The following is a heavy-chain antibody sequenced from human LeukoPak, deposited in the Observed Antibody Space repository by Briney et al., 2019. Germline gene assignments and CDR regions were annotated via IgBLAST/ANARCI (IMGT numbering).Heavy chain of an antibody. CDR1: EFTFSSYA. V-gene: IGHV3-23*01. Sequence: QSGGSLRLSCAASEFTFSSYAMQRVRQAPGKGLEWVSGISASGGSTYYADSVKGRFTISRDNSKNTLYLQMNSLRAEDTAIYYCAKYVSAKGPPYGLDVWGQGTTVTVSS. D-gene: IGHD2/OR15-2a*01. CDR3: AKYVSAKGPPYGLDV. CDR2: ISASGGST. J-gene: IGHJ6*02.